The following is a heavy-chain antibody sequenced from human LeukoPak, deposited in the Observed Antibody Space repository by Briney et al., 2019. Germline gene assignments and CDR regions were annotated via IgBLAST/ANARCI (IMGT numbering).Heavy chain of an antibody. V-gene: IGHV3-20*04. CDR1: GFTFDDYG. J-gene: IGHJ6*03. Sequence: GGSLRLSCAASGFTFDDYGMSWVRQAPGKGLERVSGINWNGGNTGYADSVKGRFTISRDNVKNSLYLQMNSLRAEDTALYYCARAPGVRYYYYMDVWGKGTTVTVSS. CDR2: INWNGGNT. CDR3: ARAPGVRYYYYMDV. D-gene: IGHD2-8*01.